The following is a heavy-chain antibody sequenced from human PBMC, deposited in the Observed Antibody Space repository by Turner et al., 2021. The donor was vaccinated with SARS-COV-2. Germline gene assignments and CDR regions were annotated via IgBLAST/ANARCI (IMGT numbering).Heavy chain of an antibody. V-gene: IGHV3-15*01. J-gene: IGHJ4*02. CDR3: TTGYNWNYALDY. CDR2: IKSKIDGGTT. Sequence: EVQLVESGGCLVKPGGSLRVSCAASGFSFSNAWISWVRQAPGKGLEWVGRIKSKIDGGTTDYAAPVKGRVTISRDDSKNTLYLQMNSLKTEDTAVYYCTTGYNWNYALDYWGQGTLVTVSS. D-gene: IGHD1-7*01. CDR1: GFSFSNAW.